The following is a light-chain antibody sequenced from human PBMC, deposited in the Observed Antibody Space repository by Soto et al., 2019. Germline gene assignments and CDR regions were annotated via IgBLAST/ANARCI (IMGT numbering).Light chain of an antibody. CDR2: GVS. CDR1: SSDVGGYNS. CDR3: SSFGGSDNVL. V-gene: IGLV2-8*01. Sequence: QSALTQPPSASGSLGQSVTISCTGTSSDVGGYNSVSWYQQRPGKAPKLLIYGVSKRPSGVPVRFSGSKSGNTASLTVSGLQTGDEADYYCSSFGGSDNVLFGGGTKVTVL. J-gene: IGLJ2*01.